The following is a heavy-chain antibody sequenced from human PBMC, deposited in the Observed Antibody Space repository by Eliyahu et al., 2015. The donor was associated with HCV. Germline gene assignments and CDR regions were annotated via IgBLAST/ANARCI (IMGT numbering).Heavy chain of an antibody. V-gene: IGHV4-39*01. J-gene: IGHJ5*02. CDR2: IYYSGST. Sequence: QLQLQESGPGLVKPSETLSLTCTVSGGSISXSSYYWGWIRQPPGKGLEWIGSIYYSGSTYYNPSLKSRVTISVDTSKNQFSLKLSSVTAADTAVYYCARHWWGRYNWFDPWGQGTLVTVSS. CDR3: ARHWWGRYNWFDP. CDR1: GGSISXSSYY. D-gene: IGHD2-15*01.